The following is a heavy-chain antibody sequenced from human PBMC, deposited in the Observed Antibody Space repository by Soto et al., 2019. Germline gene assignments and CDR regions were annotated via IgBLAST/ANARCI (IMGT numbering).Heavy chain of an antibody. CDR2: INAGSGNT. V-gene: IGHV1-3*01. CDR3: ARADYDNGGYYYPFDY. D-gene: IGHD3-22*01. Sequence: ASLKVSCKASGYSFTSYAIQWVSQAPGQRLEWMGWINAGSGNTRYSQNFQGRVTITRDTSASTAYMELSSLRSEDTAVYYCARADYDNGGYYYPFDYWGQGTLVTVSS. CDR1: GYSFTSYA. J-gene: IGHJ4*02.